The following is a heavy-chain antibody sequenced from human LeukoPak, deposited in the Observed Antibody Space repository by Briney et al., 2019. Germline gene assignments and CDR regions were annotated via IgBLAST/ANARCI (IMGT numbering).Heavy chain of an antibody. CDR1: GFTFSSYA. V-gene: IGHV3-23*01. Sequence: PGGSLRLSCAASGFTFSSYALSWVRQAPGKGLEWVSTVSGSGDDTSYADSVKGRFTISRDNSKNTLYLQMNSLRAEDTAIYYCAKDRHYYDNTDIDYWGQGTPVTVSS. D-gene: IGHD3-22*01. J-gene: IGHJ4*02. CDR3: AKDRHYYDNTDIDY. CDR2: VSGSGDDT.